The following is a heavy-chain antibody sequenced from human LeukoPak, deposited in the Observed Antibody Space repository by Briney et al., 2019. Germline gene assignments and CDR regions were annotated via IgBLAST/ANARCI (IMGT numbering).Heavy chain of an antibody. CDR1: GFTFSNYP. CDR3: ARTISGSYFYMDV. V-gene: IGHV3-23*01. Sequence: GGSLRLSCAASGFTFSNYPMNWVRQAPGKGLEWVSAISTGGDRAYYADSVKGRFTTSRDNSRNTLYLQLNSLRAEDTAVYYCARTISGSYFYMDVWGKGTTVTVSS. D-gene: IGHD1-26*01. CDR2: ISTGGDRA. J-gene: IGHJ6*03.